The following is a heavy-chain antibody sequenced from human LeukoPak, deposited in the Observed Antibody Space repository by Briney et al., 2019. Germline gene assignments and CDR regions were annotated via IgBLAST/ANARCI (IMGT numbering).Heavy chain of an antibody. D-gene: IGHD5-18*01. J-gene: IGHJ4*02. CDR3: ARESEFYRGYSYGYGGSYFDY. V-gene: IGHV1-2*02. CDR1: GYTFTGCY. Sequence: ASVKVSCKASGYTFTGCYMHWVRPAPGQGLEWMGWINPNSGGTNYAQKFQGRVTMTRDTSISTAYMELSRLRSDDTAVYYCARESEFYRGYSYGYGGSYFDYWGQGTLVTVSS. CDR2: INPNSGGT.